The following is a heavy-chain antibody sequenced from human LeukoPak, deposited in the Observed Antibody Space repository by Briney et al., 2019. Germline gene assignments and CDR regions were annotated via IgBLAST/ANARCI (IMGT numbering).Heavy chain of an antibody. D-gene: IGHD6-6*01. CDR2: INPNSGGT. Sequence: ASVKVSCKASGYTFTGYYMHWVRQAPGQGLEWMGWINPNSGGTNYAQKFQGRVTMTRDTSISTAYMELSRLRSDDTAVYYCAREKLGVAALQKESWGQGTLVTVSS. CDR1: GYTFTGYY. V-gene: IGHV1-2*02. J-gene: IGHJ4*02. CDR3: AREKLGVAALQKES.